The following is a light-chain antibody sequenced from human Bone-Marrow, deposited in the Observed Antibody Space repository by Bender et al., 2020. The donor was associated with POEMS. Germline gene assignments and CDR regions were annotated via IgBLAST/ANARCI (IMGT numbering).Light chain of an antibody. CDR2: DVT. CDR3: QSYDNSLGGWV. CDR1: SNDVGGYKY. Sequence: SALTQPASVSGSPGQSITISCTGTSNDVGGYKYVSWYQRHPGKAPKLMIYDVTNRPSGVSNRFSGSKSGNTASLTISGLQAEDEADYYCQSYDNSLGGWVFGGGTKLTVL. V-gene: IGLV2-14*01. J-gene: IGLJ3*02.